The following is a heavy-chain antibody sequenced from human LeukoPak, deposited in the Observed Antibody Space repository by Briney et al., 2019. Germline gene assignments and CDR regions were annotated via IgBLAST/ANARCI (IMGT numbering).Heavy chain of an antibody. CDR1: GGTFSSYA. J-gene: IGHJ4*02. CDR3: ALYSSSWYVGFDY. CDR2: IIPIFGTA. Sequence: SVKVSCKASGGTFSSYAISWVRQAPGQGLEWMGGIIPIFGTANYAQKFQGRVTITADESTSTAYMELSSLRSEDTAVYYCALYSSSWYVGFDYWDQGTLVTVSS. V-gene: IGHV1-69*13. D-gene: IGHD6-13*01.